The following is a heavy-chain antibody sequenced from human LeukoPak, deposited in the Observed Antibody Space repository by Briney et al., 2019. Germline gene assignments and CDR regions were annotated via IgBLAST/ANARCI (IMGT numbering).Heavy chain of an antibody. J-gene: IGHJ5*02. D-gene: IGHD3-10*01. CDR3: ARPSGDWFARGWWFDP. CDR1: GGSFSGYY. CDR2: INHSGST. Sequence: SETLSLTCAVYGGSFSGYYWSWIRQPPGKGLEWIGEINHSGSTNYNPSLKSRVTISVDTSKNQFSLKLSSVTAADTAVYYCARPSGDWFARGWWFDPWGQGTLVTVSS. V-gene: IGHV4-34*01.